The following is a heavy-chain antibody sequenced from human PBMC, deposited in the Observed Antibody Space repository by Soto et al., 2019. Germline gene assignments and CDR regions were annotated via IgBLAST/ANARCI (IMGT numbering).Heavy chain of an antibody. Sequence: SETLSLTCTVSGGSISSSSYYWGWIRQPPGKGLEWIGSIYYSGSTYYNPSLKSRVTISVDTSKNQFSLKLSSVTAADTAVYYCARLKNSVRWHGGWFDPWGQGTLVTVSS. CDR3: ARLKNSVRWHGGWFDP. CDR1: GGSISSSSYY. J-gene: IGHJ5*02. V-gene: IGHV4-39*01. D-gene: IGHD3-3*01. CDR2: IYYSGST.